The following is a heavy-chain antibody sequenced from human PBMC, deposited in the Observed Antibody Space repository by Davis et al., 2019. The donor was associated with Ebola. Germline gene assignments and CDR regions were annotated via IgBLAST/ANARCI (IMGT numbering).Heavy chain of an antibody. CDR3: AGGGSHYYGMDV. CDR2: ISSSSGYI. J-gene: IGHJ6*04. D-gene: IGHD3-10*01. V-gene: IGHV3-21*04. CDR1: GFTFSSHS. Sequence: GGSLRLSCAASGFTFSSHSMNWVRQAPGKGLEWVSSISSSSGYIYYADSVKGRFTISRDNAKNSLYLQMNSLRAEDTAIYYCAGGGSHYYGMDVWGKGTTVTVSS.